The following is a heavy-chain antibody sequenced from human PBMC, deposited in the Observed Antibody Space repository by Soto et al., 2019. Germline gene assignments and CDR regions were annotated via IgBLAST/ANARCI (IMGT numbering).Heavy chain of an antibody. CDR2: ILGSGGDT. CDR3: AGHGGYSY. CDR1: GFTLRTNG. D-gene: IGHD2-15*01. Sequence: GSLRRSCAATGFTLRTNGMSWFRQAPGKGLEWVSSILGSGGDTYYADSLKGRFTISRDNSKNTLYLQLNSLGAEDTALYYCAGHGGYSYLGQGTLVTVSS. J-gene: IGHJ4*02. V-gene: IGHV3-23*01.